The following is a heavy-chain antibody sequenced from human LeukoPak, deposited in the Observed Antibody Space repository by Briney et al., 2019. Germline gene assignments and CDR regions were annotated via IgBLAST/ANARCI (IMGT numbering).Heavy chain of an antibody. V-gene: IGHV3-23*01. Sequence: GGSLRLSYAASGHTFSRYAMSWVRQAPGKGLEWVSVTSVSGGSTYYADSVKGRLTISRDNSKNTLYLQMNSLRAEDTAVYYCANGFSGSYLQEHWGQGTLVTVSS. CDR2: TSVSGGST. D-gene: IGHD1-26*01. J-gene: IGHJ1*01. CDR3: ANGFSGSYLQEH. CDR1: GHTFSRYA.